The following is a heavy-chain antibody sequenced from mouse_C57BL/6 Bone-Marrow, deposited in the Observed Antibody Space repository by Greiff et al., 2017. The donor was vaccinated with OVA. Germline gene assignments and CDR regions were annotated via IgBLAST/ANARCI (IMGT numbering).Heavy chain of an antibody. CDR2: ISNGGGST. CDR3: ARRRFLYAMDY. V-gene: IGHV5-12*01. J-gene: IGHJ4*01. CDR1: GFTFSDYY. Sequence: EVQVVESGGGLVQPGGSLKLSCAASGFTFSDYYMYWVRQTPEKRLEWVAYISNGGGSTYYPDTVKGRFTISRDNAKNTLYLQMSRLKSEDTAMYYCARRRFLYAMDYWGQGTSVTVSS.